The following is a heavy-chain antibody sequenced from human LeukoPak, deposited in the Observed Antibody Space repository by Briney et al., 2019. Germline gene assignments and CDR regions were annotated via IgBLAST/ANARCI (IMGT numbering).Heavy chain of an antibody. CDR2: IIPIFGTA. V-gene: IGHV1-69*05. Sequence: ASVKVSCKASGGTFSSYAISWVRQAPGQGLEWMGGIIPIFGTANYAQKFQGRVTITTDESTSTAYMELSSLRSEDTAVYYCAAQRGASLHDFWSTRPFDPWGQGTLVTVSS. J-gene: IGHJ5*02. D-gene: IGHD3-3*01. CDR1: GGTFSSYA. CDR3: AAQRGASLHDFWSTRPFDP.